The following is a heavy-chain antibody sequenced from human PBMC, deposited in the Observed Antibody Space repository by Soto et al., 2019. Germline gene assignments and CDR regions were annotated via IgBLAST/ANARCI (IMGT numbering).Heavy chain of an antibody. CDR2: IYYSGST. V-gene: IGHV4-39*01. J-gene: IGHJ4*02. D-gene: IGHD6-19*01. CDR1: GGSISSSSYY. CDR3: ARIAVAGTDIDY. Sequence: SETLSLTCTVSGGSISSSSYYWGWIRQPPGKGLEWIGSIYYSGSTYYNPSLKSRVTISVDTSKNQFSLKPSSVTAADTAVYYCARIAVAGTDIDYWGQGTLVTVSS.